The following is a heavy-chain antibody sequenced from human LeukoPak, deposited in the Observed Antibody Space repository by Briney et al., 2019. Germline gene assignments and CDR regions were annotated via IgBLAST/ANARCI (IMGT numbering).Heavy chain of an antibody. J-gene: IGHJ3*02. D-gene: IGHD3-22*01. V-gene: IGHV3-23*01. Sequence: GGSLRLSCAASGFTLSSYAMSWVRQAPGKGLEWVSAISGSGGSTCYADSVKGRFTISRDNSKNTLYLQMNSLRAEDTAVYYCAIVVVITEDDAFDIWGQGIMVTASS. CDR3: AIVVVITEDDAFDI. CDR2: ISGSGGST. CDR1: GFTLSSYA.